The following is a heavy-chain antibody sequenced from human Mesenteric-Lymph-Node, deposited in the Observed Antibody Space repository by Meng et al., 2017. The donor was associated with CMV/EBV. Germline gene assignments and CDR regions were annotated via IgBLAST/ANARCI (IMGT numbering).Heavy chain of an antibody. D-gene: IGHD2-2*01. CDR2: IYYSGST. CDR1: SSSYY. CDR3: ARVSCSSTSCYAQDWYFDL. Sequence: SSSYYWSWIRQPPGKGLEWIGSIYYSGSTYYNPSLKSRVTISVDTSKNQFSLKLSSVTAADTAVYYCARVSCSSTSCYAQDWYFDLWGRGTLVTVSS. J-gene: IGHJ2*01. V-gene: IGHV4-39*07.